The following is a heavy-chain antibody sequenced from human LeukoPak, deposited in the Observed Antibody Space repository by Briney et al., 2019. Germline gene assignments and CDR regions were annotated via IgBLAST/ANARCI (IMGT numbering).Heavy chain of an antibody. Sequence: TGGSLRLSCAASGFTFSSYWMSWVRQAPGKGLEWVANIKQDGSEKYYVDSVKGRFTISRDNAKNSLYLQMNSLRAEDTAVYYCAREDQFWQQLVDGWGQGTLVTVSS. V-gene: IGHV3-7*01. D-gene: IGHD6-13*01. J-gene: IGHJ4*02. CDR2: IKQDGSEK. CDR1: GFTFSSYW. CDR3: AREDQFWQQLVDG.